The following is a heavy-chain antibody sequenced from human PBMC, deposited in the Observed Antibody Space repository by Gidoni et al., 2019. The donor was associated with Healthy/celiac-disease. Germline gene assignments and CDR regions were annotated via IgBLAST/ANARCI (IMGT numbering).Heavy chain of an antibody. D-gene: IGHD6-13*01. V-gene: IGHV3-30*04. Sequence: QVQLVESGGGVVQPGRSLRLSCPASGFTLGSYAMHWVRQAPGKGLEWVAVISYDGSNKYYADSVKGRFTISRDNSKNTLYLQMNSLRAEDTAVYYCASPPNMAAAAPGWFDPWGQGTLVTVSS. CDR3: ASPPNMAAAAPGWFDP. CDR2: ISYDGSNK. CDR1: GFTLGSYA. J-gene: IGHJ5*02.